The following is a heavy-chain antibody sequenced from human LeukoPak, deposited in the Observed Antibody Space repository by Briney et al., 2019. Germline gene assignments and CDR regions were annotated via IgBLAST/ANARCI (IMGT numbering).Heavy chain of an antibody. CDR3: AKDTSLYDSSGTFDY. CDR1: GFTFDDYA. D-gene: IGHD3-22*01. V-gene: IGHV3-9*01. CDR2: ISWNSGSI. J-gene: IGHJ4*02. Sequence: GGSLRLSCAASGFTFDDYAMHWVRQAPGKGLGWVSGISWNSGSIGYADSVKGRFTISRDNAKNSLYLQMNSLRAEDTALYYCAKDTSLYDSSGTFDYWGQGTLVTVSS.